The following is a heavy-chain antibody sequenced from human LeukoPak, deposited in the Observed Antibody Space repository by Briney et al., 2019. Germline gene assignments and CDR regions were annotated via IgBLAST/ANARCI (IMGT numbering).Heavy chain of an antibody. CDR2: INPNSGGT. J-gene: IGHJ6*03. CDR3: ARGGRYYGSGAKTANYYYYYMDV. Sequence: ASVKVSCKASGYTFTSYYMHWVRQAPGQGLEWMGWINPNSGGTNYAQKFQGRVTMTRDTSISTAYMELSRLRSDDTAVYYCARGGRYYGSGAKTANYYYYYMDVWGKGTTVTVSS. CDR1: GYTFTSYY. V-gene: IGHV1-2*02. D-gene: IGHD3-10*01.